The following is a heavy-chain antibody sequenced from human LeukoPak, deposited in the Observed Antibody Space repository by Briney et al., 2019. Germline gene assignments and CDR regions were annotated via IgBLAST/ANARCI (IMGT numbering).Heavy chain of an antibody. CDR3: ARVAEAAAFDY. CDR2: ISRSSSYI. J-gene: IGHJ4*02. CDR1: GFTFSSYS. V-gene: IGHV3-21*01. D-gene: IGHD6-13*01. Sequence: GGSLRLSCAASGFTFSSYSMNWVRQAPGKGLEWVSSISRSSSYIYYAESMKGRFTISRDNAKNSLYLQMNSLRAEDTAVYYCARVAEAAAFDYWGQGTLVTVSS.